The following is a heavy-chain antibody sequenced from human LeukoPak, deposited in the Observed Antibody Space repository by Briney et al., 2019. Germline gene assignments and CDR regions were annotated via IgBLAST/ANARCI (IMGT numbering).Heavy chain of an antibody. CDR3: ARDPIIIVPAALDY. V-gene: IGHV3-74*01. CDR1: GFTFSSYW. J-gene: IGHJ4*02. D-gene: IGHD2-2*01. Sequence: SGGSLRLSCAASGFTFSSYWMHWVRQAPGKGLVWVSRINSDGTTSYVDSVKGRFTISRDNVKNTLYLQMNSLRAEDTAVYYCARDPIIIVPAALDYWGQGTLVTVSS. CDR2: INSDGTT.